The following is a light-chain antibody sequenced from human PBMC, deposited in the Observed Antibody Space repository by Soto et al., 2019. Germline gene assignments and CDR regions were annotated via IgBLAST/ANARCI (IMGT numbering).Light chain of an antibody. J-gene: IGKJ4*01. CDR2: GAS. V-gene: IGKV3D-15*01. CDR3: QQYKDYVT. CDR1: QSVGTT. Sequence: EIVMTQFPDSLCVSPGESATLSCRASQSVGTTLAWYQQKPGQAPRLLIYGASTRASGCPPRFRGSGSGTEFTLNINYSRSEDIAVYYCQQYKDYVTFGGGTKVEV.